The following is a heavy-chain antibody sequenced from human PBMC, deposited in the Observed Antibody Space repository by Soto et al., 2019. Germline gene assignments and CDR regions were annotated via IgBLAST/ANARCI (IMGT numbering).Heavy chain of an antibody. Sequence: QVQLVQSGAEVTKPGSSVKVSCEASGGTFSSYPINWVRQAPGQGLEWMGGIIPFFGTSNYAQKFQGRVTITADDSTSTAYMELRSLRSEDTAVYYCARVGHITNYGMAVWGQGTTGTVFS. CDR2: IIPFFGTS. J-gene: IGHJ6*02. D-gene: IGHD1-26*01. CDR1: GGTFSSYP. CDR3: ARVGHITNYGMAV. V-gene: IGHV1-69*01.